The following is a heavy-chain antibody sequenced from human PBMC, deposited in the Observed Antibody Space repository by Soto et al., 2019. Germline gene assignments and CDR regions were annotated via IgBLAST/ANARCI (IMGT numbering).Heavy chain of an antibody. CDR3: ARHRPGIAAAGTGFFFDP. CDR2: IDPSDSYT. J-gene: IGHJ5*02. V-gene: IGHV5-10-1*01. CDR1: GYSFTSYC. D-gene: IGHD6-13*01. Sequence: VESLKISCKGSGYSFTSYCISWVRQMPGKGLEWMGRIDPSDSYTNYSPSFQGHVTISADKSISTAYLQWSSLKASDTAMYYCARHRPGIAAAGTGFFFDPWGQGTLVTVS.